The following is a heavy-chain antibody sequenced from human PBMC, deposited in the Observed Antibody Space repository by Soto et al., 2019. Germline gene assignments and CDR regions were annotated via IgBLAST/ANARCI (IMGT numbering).Heavy chain of an antibody. Sequence: RASVKISCKGSGYIFTSYWIGWVRQMPGKGLEWMGIIYPGDPDTRYSPSFQGQVTISADKSISTAYLQWSSLKASDTAMYYCARHLAETSRLEYYYGMDVWGQGTTVTVSS. J-gene: IGHJ6*02. CDR2: IYPGDPDT. D-gene: IGHD2-15*01. CDR1: GYIFTSYW. V-gene: IGHV5-51*01. CDR3: ARHLAETSRLEYYYGMDV.